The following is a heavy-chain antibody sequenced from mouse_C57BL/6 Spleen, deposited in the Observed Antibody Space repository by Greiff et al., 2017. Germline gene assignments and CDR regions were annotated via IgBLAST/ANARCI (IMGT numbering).Heavy chain of an antibody. CDR1: GYSFTSYY. Sequence: VMLVESGPELVKPGASVKISCKASGYSFTSYYIHWVKQRPGQGLEWIGWIYPGSGNTKYNEKFKGKATLTADTSSSTAYMQLSSLTSEDSAVYYCAREGGYDYGMDYWGQGTTLTVSS. J-gene: IGHJ2*01. D-gene: IGHD2-4*01. V-gene: IGHV1-66*01. CDR2: IYPGSGNT. CDR3: AREGGYDYGMDY.